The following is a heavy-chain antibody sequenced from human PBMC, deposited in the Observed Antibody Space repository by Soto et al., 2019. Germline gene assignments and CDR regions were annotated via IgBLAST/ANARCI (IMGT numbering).Heavy chain of an antibody. Sequence: ASVKVSCKASGYTFTGYYMHWVRQAPGQGLEWMGWINPNSGGTNYAQKFQGWVTMTRDTSISTAYMELSRLRSDDTAVYYCARGVVATLSQAVYWFDPWGQGTLVTVSS. D-gene: IGHD5-12*01. CDR2: INPNSGGT. CDR3: ARGVVATLSQAVYWFDP. J-gene: IGHJ5*02. V-gene: IGHV1-2*04. CDR1: GYTFTGYY.